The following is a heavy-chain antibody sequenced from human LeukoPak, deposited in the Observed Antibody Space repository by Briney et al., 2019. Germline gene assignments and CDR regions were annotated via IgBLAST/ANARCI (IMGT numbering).Heavy chain of an antibody. Sequence: SETLSLTCAVSGGSISSGGYYWSWIRQPPGKGLEWIGYIYHSGSTYYNPSLKSRVTISVDRSKNQFSLKLSSVTAADTAVYYCARGWPRADYWGQGTLVTVSS. V-gene: IGHV4-30-2*01. J-gene: IGHJ4*02. CDR1: GGSISSGGYY. CDR3: ARGWPRADY. CDR2: IYHSGST.